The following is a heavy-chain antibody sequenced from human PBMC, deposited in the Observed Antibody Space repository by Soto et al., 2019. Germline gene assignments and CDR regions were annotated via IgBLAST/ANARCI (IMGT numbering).Heavy chain of an antibody. J-gene: IGHJ5*02. CDR1: GGSISSSSYY. CDR3: ARATRGVPYIWGGHPVNWFAP. Sequence: PSETLSLTCTVSGGSISSSSYYWGLIRQPPGKGLEWIGSIYYSGSTYYNPSLKSRVTISVDTSKNQFSLKLSSVTAADTAVYYCARATRGVPYIWGGHPVNWFAPWGQGTLVPVSS. CDR2: IYYSGST. D-gene: IGHD3-16*01. V-gene: IGHV4-39*01.